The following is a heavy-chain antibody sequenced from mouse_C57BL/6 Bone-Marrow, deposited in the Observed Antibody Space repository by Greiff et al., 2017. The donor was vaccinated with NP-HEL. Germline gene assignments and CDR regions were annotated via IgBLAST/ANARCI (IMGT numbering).Heavy chain of an antibody. V-gene: IGHV1-63*01. D-gene: IGHD1-1*01. CDR1: GYTFTNYW. J-gene: IGHJ2*01. CDR2: IYPGGGYT. CDR3: ARRGRNYGLDY. Sequence: VQGVESGAELVRPGTSVKMSCKASGYTFTNYWIGWAKQRPGHGLEWIGDIYPGGGYTNYNEKFKGKATLTADKSSSTAYMQFSSLTSEDSAIYYCARRGRNYGLDYWGQGTTLTVSS.